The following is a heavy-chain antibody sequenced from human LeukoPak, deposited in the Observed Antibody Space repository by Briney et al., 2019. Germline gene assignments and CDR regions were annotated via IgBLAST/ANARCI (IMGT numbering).Heavy chain of an antibody. CDR1: GYTFTGYY. CDR3: ARDLVVVAASHAFDI. D-gene: IGHD2-15*01. V-gene: IGHV1-2*02. CDR2: INPNSGGT. Sequence: VASVKVSCKASGYTFTGYYMHWVRQAPGQGLEWMGWINPNSGGTNYAQKFQGRVTMTRDMSTSTVYMELSSLRSEDTAVYYCARDLVVVAASHAFDIWGQGTMVTVSS. J-gene: IGHJ3*02.